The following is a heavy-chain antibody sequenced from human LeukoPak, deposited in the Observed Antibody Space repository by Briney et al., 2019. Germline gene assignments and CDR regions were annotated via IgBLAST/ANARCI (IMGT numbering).Heavy chain of an antibody. V-gene: IGHV3-74*01. Sequence: PGGSLRLSCAASGFSFSGHWMHWARQLPGKGLVWVSRISPTGSTTSYADSVKGRFTVSRDNAKNKLYLQVNNLRAEDTAVYYCARGPSSNWSGLDFWGQGTLLTVSS. D-gene: IGHD6-13*01. CDR3: ARGPSSNWSGLDF. CDR1: GFSFSGHW. CDR2: ISPTGSTT. J-gene: IGHJ4*02.